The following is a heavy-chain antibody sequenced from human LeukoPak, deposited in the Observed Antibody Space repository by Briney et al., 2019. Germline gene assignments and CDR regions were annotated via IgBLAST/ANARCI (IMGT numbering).Heavy chain of an antibody. D-gene: IGHD3-22*01. CDR1: GSTFRSYS. CDR2: ISSSSSTM. Sequence: GGSLRLSCAASGSTFRSYSMNWVRQAPGKGLEWVSYISSSSSTMYYADSVKGRLTISRDNAKNSLYLQMNSLRAEDTAVYYCAREKYDTSGYPAGYFDYWGQGTLVTVSS. V-gene: IGHV3-48*01. CDR3: AREKYDTSGYPAGYFDY. J-gene: IGHJ4*02.